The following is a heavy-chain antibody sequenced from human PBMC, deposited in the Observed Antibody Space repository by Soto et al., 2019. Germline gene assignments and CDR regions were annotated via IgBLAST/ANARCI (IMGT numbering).Heavy chain of an antibody. J-gene: IGHJ5*02. CDR2: ISGSGGST. CDR1: GFTFSSYA. Sequence: GGSLRLSCVASGFTFSSYAMSWVRQAPGKGLEWVSAISGSGGSTYYADSAKGRFTISRDNSKNTLYLQMNSLRAEDTAVYYCATSGAAAGPGWFDPWGEGTLVTVSS. D-gene: IGHD6-13*01. CDR3: ATSGAAAGPGWFDP. V-gene: IGHV3-23*01.